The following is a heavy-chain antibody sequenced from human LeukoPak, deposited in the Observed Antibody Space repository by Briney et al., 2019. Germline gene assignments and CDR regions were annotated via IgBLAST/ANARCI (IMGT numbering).Heavy chain of an antibody. CDR2: ISASGGGT. CDR1: GGSISSGDYY. D-gene: IGHD4-23*01. CDR3: AKEVTPGALLYGPFDY. J-gene: IGHJ4*02. V-gene: IGHV3-23*01. Sequence: ETLSLTCTVSGGSISSGDYYWSWIRQPPGKGLEWVSAISASGGGTYYADSVKGRFTISRDKSRNTLYLQMNSLRAEDTAIYYCAKEVTPGALLYGPFDYWGQGTLVTVSS.